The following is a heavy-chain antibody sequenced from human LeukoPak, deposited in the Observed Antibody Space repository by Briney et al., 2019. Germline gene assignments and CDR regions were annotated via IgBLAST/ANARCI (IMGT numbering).Heavy chain of an antibody. D-gene: IGHD3-16*01. CDR3: ARGGHVYASGY. J-gene: IGHJ4*02. V-gene: IGHV4-39*07. Sequence: SETLSLTCTVSGGSISSGSYYWGWIRQPPGKGLEWIGSIYHSGSTYYNPSLKSRVTISVDTSKNQFSLKLSSVTAADTAVYYCARGGHVYASGYWGQGTLVTVSS. CDR2: IYHSGST. CDR1: GGSISSGSYY.